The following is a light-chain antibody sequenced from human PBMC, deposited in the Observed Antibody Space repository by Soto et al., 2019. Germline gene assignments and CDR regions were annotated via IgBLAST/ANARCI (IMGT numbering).Light chain of an antibody. Sequence: QSALTQPRSVSGSPGQSVTISCTGTSSDVGGYNYVSWYQQHPGKAPKLMIYDVSKRPSGVPDRFSGSKSGNTASLTISGXXXXXXXXXYCCSYAGSYTHVFGTGTKLTVX. J-gene: IGLJ1*01. CDR2: DVS. V-gene: IGLV2-11*01. CDR3: CSYAGSYTHV. CDR1: SSDVGGYNY.